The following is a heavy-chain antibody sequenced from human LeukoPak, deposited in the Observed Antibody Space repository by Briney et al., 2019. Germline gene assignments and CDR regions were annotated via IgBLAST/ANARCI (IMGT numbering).Heavy chain of an antibody. CDR3: ALSYCSATSCPFDY. D-gene: IGHD2-15*01. Sequence: PSESLSLTCTVSGDSISSSRYYWGWIRQPPGRELEWIGSIYDNGSTYYNPSLKSRVTMFVDTSKNQFSLKLSSVTAADTAVYYCALSYCSATSCPFDYWGQGALVTVSS. CDR2: IYDNGST. J-gene: IGHJ4*02. CDR1: GDSISSSRYY. V-gene: IGHV4-39*01.